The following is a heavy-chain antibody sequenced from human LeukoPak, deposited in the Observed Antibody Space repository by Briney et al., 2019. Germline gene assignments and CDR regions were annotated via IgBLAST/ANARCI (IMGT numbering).Heavy chain of an antibody. J-gene: IGHJ4*02. Sequence: PGGSLRLSCAASGFTFDDYAMHWVRQAPGKGLEWVSGISWNSGSIGYADSVKGRFTISRDNAKNSLYLQMNSLRAEDTAVYYCAKEGSQGILEWLLFGFDYWGQGTLVTVSS. D-gene: IGHD3-3*01. CDR1: GFTFDDYA. CDR2: ISWNSGSI. V-gene: IGHV3-9*01. CDR3: AKEGSQGILEWLLFGFDY.